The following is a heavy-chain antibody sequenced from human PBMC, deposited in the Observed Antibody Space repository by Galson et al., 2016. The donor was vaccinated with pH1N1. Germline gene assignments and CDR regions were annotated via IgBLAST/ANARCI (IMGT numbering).Heavy chain of an antibody. V-gene: IGHV5-51*03. CDR1: GYSFTSYW. Sequence: QSGAEVKQSGESLKISCKGSGYSFTSYWIGWVRQMPGKGLEWMGIIYPGDSDTRYSPSFQGQVTISADKSTSTAYLQWSSLKASDTAIYYCARYAVTYYYDSSGYPDWYFDLWGRGTLVTVSS. D-gene: IGHD3-22*01. J-gene: IGHJ2*01. CDR2: IYPGDSDT. CDR3: ARYAVTYYYDSSGYPDWYFDL.